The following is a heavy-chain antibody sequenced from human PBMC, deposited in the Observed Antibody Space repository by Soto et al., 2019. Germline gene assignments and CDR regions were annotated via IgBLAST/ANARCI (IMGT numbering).Heavy chain of an antibody. CDR1: GFAFSNYG. J-gene: IGHJ6*02. V-gene: IGHV3-30*18. D-gene: IGHD3-10*02. Sequence: QVQLVESGGGVVQPGRSLRLSCAASGFAFSNYGMHWIRQAPGKGLEWVAVISYDGSNKYYADSVKGRFTISRDNSKNTLYLQMNSLRAEDTAVYYCAKCSVVYYYYYGMDVWGQGTTVTVFS. CDR2: ISYDGSNK. CDR3: AKCSVVYYYYYGMDV.